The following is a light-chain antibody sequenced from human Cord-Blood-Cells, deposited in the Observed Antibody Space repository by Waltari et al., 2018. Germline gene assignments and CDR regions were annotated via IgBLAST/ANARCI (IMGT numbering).Light chain of an antibody. CDR1: QSISSN. CDR3: QQSYSTPPYT. Sequence: DIQMTQSPSSLSASVGDRVTITCRAIQSISSNLNWYQQKPGKAPKLLFYAASSLQSGVPSRFSGSGSGTDFTLTISSLQPEDFATYYCQQSYSTPPYTFGQGTKLEIK. CDR2: AAS. J-gene: IGKJ2*01. V-gene: IGKV1-39*01.